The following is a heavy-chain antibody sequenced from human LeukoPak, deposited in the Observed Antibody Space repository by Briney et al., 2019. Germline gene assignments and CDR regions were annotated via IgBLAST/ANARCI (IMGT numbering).Heavy chain of an antibody. V-gene: IGHV3-15*01. CDR1: GFTFTHAR. CDR2: IKSGIDGGTT. D-gene: IGHD2-2*02. CDR3: TTVYGHSDFDY. Sequence: AGSLRLSCAAYGFTFTHARLGWVRQAPGKGIEWVGLIKSGIDGGTTDYAAPVKGRFNISRDDSKHTLYLQMNSLKSEDTAVYYCTTVYGHSDFDYWGQGTLVTVSS. J-gene: IGHJ4*02.